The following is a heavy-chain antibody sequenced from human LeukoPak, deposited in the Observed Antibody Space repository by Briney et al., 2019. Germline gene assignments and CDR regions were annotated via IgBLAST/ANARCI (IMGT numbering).Heavy chain of an antibody. D-gene: IGHD6-19*01. Sequence: SVKVSCKASGGTFSSYAISWVRQAPGQGLEWMGRIIPILGIADYAQKFQGRVTITADKSTSTAYMELSSLRSENTAVYYCARARIAVAGSFDYWGQGTLVTVSS. V-gene: IGHV1-69*04. CDR3: ARARIAVAGSFDY. J-gene: IGHJ4*02. CDR2: IIPILGIA. CDR1: GGTFSSYA.